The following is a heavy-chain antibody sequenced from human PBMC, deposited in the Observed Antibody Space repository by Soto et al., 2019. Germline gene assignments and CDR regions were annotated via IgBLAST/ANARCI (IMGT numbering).Heavy chain of an antibody. CDR3: GRYCTNTKCRGGYYLDL. D-gene: IGHD2-8*01. J-gene: IGHJ5*02. Sequence: QVLLVQSGAEMKQPGSSVSVSCKASGDSFTNYAFTWVRQAPGQGPEWLGGIILALGTPHYSQRFQGRLTITADDSSSTVYIELGSLRLDDTAVYYCGRYCTNTKCRGGYYLDLWGQGTLLTVSS. CDR1: GDSFTNYA. CDR2: IILALGTP. V-gene: IGHV1-69*01.